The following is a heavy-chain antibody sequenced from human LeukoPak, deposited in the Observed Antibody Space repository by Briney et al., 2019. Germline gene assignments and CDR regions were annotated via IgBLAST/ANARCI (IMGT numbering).Heavy chain of an antibody. J-gene: IGHJ4*02. CDR2: TKQDGSEK. D-gene: IGHD1-7*01. V-gene: IGHV3-7*01. CDR3: VGWGISGITNH. CDR1: ELTSSTSW. Sequence: GGSLRLSCAASELTSSTSWISWVRQAPGKGLEWVAQTKQDGSEKYYVDSVKGRFTTSRDKNSLFLQMNSVRAEDTAVYYCVGWGISGITNHWGQGTLVTVSS.